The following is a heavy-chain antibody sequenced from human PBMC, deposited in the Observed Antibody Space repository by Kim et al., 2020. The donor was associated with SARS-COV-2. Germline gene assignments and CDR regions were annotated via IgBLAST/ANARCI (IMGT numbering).Heavy chain of an antibody. D-gene: IGHD3-10*01. CDR2: IDHRGTT. J-gene: IGHJ1*01. V-gene: IGHV4-34*01. CDR1: GGSLRGYF. Sequence: SETLSLTCAVFGGSLRGYFWTWIRQVPGKGWEWIGEIDHRGTTNYNPSLKSRAIMSVDTSKNTLFLNLTSVTAADTSTYYCAKNGGAGSFPPWGQGALAT. CDR3: AKNGGAGSFPP.